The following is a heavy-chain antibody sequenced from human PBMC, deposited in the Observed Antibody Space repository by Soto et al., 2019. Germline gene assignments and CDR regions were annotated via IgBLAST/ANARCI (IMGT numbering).Heavy chain of an antibody. V-gene: IGHV4-38-2*01. CDR3: TRGSIAAAVLPFDY. J-gene: IGHJ4*02. CDR2: IYHSGST. Sequence: SETLSLTCAVSGYSFSSGYYWGWIRQPPGKGLEWIGTIYHSGSTYYNPSLKSRVTISVDTSKNQFSLKLSSVTAADTAVYYCTRGSIAAAVLPFDYWGQGXLVTVSS. CDR1: GYSFSSGYY. D-gene: IGHD6-13*01.